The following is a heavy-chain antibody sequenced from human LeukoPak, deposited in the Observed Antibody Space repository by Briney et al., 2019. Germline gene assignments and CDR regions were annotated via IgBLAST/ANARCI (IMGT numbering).Heavy chain of an antibody. CDR2: ISSSSSYI. Sequence: KPGRSLRLSCAASGFTFSSYSMNWVRQAPGKGLEWVSSISSSSSYIYYADSVKGRFTISRDNSKNTLYLQMNSLRAEDTAVYYCAKGPNMVRGDPVVYWGQGTLVTVSS. CDR3: AKGPNMVRGDPVVY. V-gene: IGHV3-21*04. CDR1: GFTFSSYS. D-gene: IGHD3-10*01. J-gene: IGHJ4*02.